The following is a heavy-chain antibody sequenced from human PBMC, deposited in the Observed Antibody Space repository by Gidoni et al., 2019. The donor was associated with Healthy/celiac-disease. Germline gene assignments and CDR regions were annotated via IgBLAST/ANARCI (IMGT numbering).Heavy chain of an antibody. J-gene: IGHJ6*02. CDR3: ARELLETLDFPYYGMDV. V-gene: IGHV1-2*02. CDR1: GYTFTGYY. Sequence: QVQLVQSGAEVKKPGASVKVSCKASGYTFTGYYMHGVRQAPGQGLEWMGWINPNSGGTNYAQKFQGRVTMTRDTSISTAYMELSRLRSDDTAVYYCARELLETLDFPYYGMDVWGQGTTVTVSS. D-gene: IGHD2-15*01. CDR2: INPNSGGT.